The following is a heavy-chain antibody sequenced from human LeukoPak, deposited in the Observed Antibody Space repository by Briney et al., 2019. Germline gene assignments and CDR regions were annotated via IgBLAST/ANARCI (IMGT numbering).Heavy chain of an antibody. CDR2: IYPGDSDT. V-gene: IGHV5-51*01. CDR1: GYSFTSYW. J-gene: IGHJ4*02. D-gene: IGHD6-13*01. CDR3: ARLAGAYSSSPTSYIDY. Sequence: GESLKISCKGSGYSFTSYWIGWVRQMPGKGLEWMGIIYPGDSDTRYSPSFQGQVTISADKSISTAYLQWSSLKASDTAMYYCARLAGAYSSSPTSYIDYWGQGTLVTVSS.